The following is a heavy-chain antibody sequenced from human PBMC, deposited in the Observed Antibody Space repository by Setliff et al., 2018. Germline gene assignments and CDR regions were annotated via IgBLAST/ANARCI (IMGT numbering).Heavy chain of an antibody. J-gene: IGHJ4*02. CDR1: GGSISSGTYY. V-gene: IGHV4-61*02. Sequence: KASETLSLTCTVSGGSISSGTYYWSWIRQPAGKGLEWIVRLHTSGSIDYSLSLKSRVTISVDTSKNQFSLRLRSVTAADPAVYFCARDNTMVGATDYWGLGTLVTVSS. CDR3: ARDNTMVGATDY. D-gene: IGHD1-26*01. CDR2: LHTSGSI.